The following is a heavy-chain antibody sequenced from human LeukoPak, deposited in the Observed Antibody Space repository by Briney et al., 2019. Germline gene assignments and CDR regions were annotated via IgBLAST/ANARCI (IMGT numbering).Heavy chain of an antibody. CDR1: GFTFSSYA. Sequence: TGGSLRLSCAASGFTFSSYAMTWVRQAPGKGLEWVSTISGGGGSAYYADSVKGRFTISRDISKNTLYLQMNSLRAEDTAVYYRAKDLLSRSGTYGFDYWGQGTLVTVSS. D-gene: IGHD3-3*01. CDR3: AKDLLSRSGTYGFDY. CDR2: ISGGGGSA. J-gene: IGHJ4*02. V-gene: IGHV3-23*01.